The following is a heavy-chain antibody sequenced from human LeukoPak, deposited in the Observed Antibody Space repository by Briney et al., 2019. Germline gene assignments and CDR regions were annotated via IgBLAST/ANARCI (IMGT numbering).Heavy chain of an antibody. D-gene: IGHD3-10*01. V-gene: IGHV1-2*04. CDR1: GYTFTGYY. J-gene: IGHJ6*02. CDR3: ARSYYGSGSYYISPDYYYYGMDV. CDR2: INPNSGGT. Sequence: ASVKVSCKASGYTFTGYYMHWVRQAPGQGLEWMGWINPNSGGTNYAQKFQGWVTMTRDTSISTAYMELSRLRSDDTAVYYCARSYYGSGSYYISPDYYYYGMDVWGQGTTVTVSS.